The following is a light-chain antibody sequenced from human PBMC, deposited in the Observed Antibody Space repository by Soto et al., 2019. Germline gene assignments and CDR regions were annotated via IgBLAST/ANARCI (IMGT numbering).Light chain of an antibody. CDR3: QQYDNPPIT. J-gene: IGKJ5*01. Sequence: DIQMTQSPSSLSASVGDRVTITCQASQAINDYLTWYQQKPGKAPKLLIYEASNLETGVPSRFSGSGSGTHFPFTIRSLQPEDIAAYYCQQYDNPPITFGQGTRLEIK. V-gene: IGKV1-33*01. CDR2: EAS. CDR1: QAINDY.